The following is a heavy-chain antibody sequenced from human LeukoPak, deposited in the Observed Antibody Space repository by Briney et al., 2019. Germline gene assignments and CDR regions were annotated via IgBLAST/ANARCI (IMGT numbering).Heavy chain of an antibody. J-gene: IGHJ4*02. Sequence: PSETLSLTCTVSGGSGSSGSYYWSWIRQPPGKGLEWIGYIYYSGSTNYNPSLKSRVTISVDTSKNQFSLKLSSVTAADTAVYYCARRTTGAYSSSWHDYWGQGTLVTVSS. D-gene: IGHD6-13*01. V-gene: IGHV4-61*01. CDR3: ARRTTGAYSSSWHDY. CDR2: IYYSGST. CDR1: GGSGSSGSYY.